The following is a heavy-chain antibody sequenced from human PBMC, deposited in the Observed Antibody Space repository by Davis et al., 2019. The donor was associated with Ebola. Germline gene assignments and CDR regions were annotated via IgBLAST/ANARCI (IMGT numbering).Heavy chain of an antibody. Sequence: ASVKVSCKGSGYSFSDYYIHWVQGAPGKGLEWVGLVDPKAGKTVYAEKFQDRVTITADRSTDTVYMELSSLRFEDADVYYCTTLDILTAYVPYAMDVWGQGTTVTVS. CDR3: TTLDILTAYVPYAMDV. J-gene: IGHJ6*02. V-gene: IGHV1-69-2*01. D-gene: IGHD3-9*01. CDR2: VDPKAGKT. CDR1: GYSFSDYY.